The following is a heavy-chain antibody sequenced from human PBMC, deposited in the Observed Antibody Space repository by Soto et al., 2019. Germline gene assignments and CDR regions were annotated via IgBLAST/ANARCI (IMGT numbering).Heavy chain of an antibody. CDR1: GFTFSSYS. V-gene: IGHV3-21*01. J-gene: IGHJ6*02. CDR3: ARDCRENSGGSREDPHEVDYYYGMDV. Sequence: KPGGSLRLSCAASGFTFSSYSMNWVRQAPGKGLEWVSSISSSSSYIYYADSVKGRFTISRDNAKNSLYLQMNSLRAEDTAVYYCARDCRENSGGSREDPHEVDYYYGMDVWGQGTTVTVSS. CDR2: ISSSSSYI. D-gene: IGHD2-15*01.